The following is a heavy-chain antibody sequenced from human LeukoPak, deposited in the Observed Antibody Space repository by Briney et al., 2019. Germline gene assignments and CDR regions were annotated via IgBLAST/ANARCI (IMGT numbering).Heavy chain of an antibody. Sequence: ASVKVSCKASGFIFTGYYMHWVRQAPGQGLEWMGCINANSGGTNYAQKFQGRVTMTRDTSTSTVYMELSSLRSEDTAVYYCARDAGYSSGWYGYWGQGTLVTVSS. CDR2: INANSGGT. CDR3: ARDAGYSSGWYGY. D-gene: IGHD6-19*01. V-gene: IGHV1-2*02. CDR1: GFIFTGYY. J-gene: IGHJ4*02.